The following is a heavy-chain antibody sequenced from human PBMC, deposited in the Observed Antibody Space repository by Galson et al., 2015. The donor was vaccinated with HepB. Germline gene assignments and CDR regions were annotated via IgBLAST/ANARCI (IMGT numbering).Heavy chain of an antibody. V-gene: IGHV3-33*01. Sequence: SLRLSCAASGFTLSSYAMNWVRQAPGKGLEWVAVIWYDGSDKYYADSVKGRFTISRDNSKNTLYLQMDSLRVEDTGVYYCARDRHSYSFWSDHTKIYYYYHGMDVWGQGTTVTVSS. D-gene: IGHD3-3*01. CDR3: ARDRHSYSFWSDHTKIYYYYHGMDV. CDR1: GFTLSSYA. J-gene: IGHJ6*02. CDR2: IWYDGSDK.